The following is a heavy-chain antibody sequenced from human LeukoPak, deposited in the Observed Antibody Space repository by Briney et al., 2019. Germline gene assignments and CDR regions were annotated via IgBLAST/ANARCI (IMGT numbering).Heavy chain of an antibody. V-gene: IGHV3-30-3*01. Sequence: QSGGSLRLSCAASGFTFSSYAMHWVRQAPGKGLEGVAVISYDGSNKYYADSVKGRFTISRDNSKNTLYLQMNSLRAEDTAVYYCARDGTDTAMVIRDWGQGTLVTVSS. J-gene: IGHJ4*02. CDR1: GFTFSSYA. CDR2: ISYDGSNK. CDR3: ARDGTDTAMVIRD. D-gene: IGHD5-18*01.